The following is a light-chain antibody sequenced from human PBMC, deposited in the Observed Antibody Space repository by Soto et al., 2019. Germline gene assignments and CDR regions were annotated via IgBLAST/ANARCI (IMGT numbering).Light chain of an antibody. J-gene: IGKJ3*01. CDR3: HQYGSSPQA. CDR2: GAS. CDR1: QSVTRSF. V-gene: IGKV3-20*01. Sequence: EIVLTQSPGTLSLSPGERVTLSCRASQSVTRSFLAWYQQKPGQAPRLLIYGASSRATGIPDRFSGSGSGTDFTFTISRLEPEGFAVYYCHQYGSSPQAFGPGTKVDIK.